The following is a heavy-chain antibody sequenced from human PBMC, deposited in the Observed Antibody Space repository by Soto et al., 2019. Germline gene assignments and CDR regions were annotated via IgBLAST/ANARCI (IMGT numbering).Heavy chain of an antibody. CDR2: IYWDDDK. V-gene: IGHV2-5*02. D-gene: IGHD6-19*01. CDR1: GFSLSTSEVG. J-gene: IGHJ5*02. CDR3: AHAPGIAVTTNWFDP. Sequence: QITLKESGPTLVKPTQTLTLTCTFSGFSLSTSEVGVGWIRQPPGKALQWLALIYWDDDKRYSPSLKSRLTITKDPSKNQVVLTMTSMDPVDTATYYCAHAPGIAVTTNWFDPWGQGILVTVSS.